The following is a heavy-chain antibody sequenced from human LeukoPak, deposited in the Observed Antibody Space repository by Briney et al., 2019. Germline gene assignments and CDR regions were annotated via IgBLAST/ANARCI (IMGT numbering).Heavy chain of an antibody. D-gene: IGHD6-19*01. V-gene: IGHV1-69*13. CDR1: GGTFSSYA. Sequence: SVKVSCKASGGTFSSYAISWVRQAPGQGLEWMGGIIPIFGTANYAQKFQGRVTITADESTSTAYMELSSLRSEDTAVYYCASRNEYSSGWYNFDYSGQGTLVTVSS. J-gene: IGHJ4*02. CDR3: ASRNEYSSGWYNFDY. CDR2: IIPIFGTA.